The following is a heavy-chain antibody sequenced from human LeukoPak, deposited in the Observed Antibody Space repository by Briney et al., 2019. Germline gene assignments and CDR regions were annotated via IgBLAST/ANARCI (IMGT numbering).Heavy chain of an antibody. D-gene: IGHD2-2*01. CDR3: ARDLCSATSCFDY. J-gene: IGHJ4*02. CDR2: HFASNK. Sequence: GGSLRLSCVTSGFIFSSYGIHWVRQAPGKGLEWVAWHFASNKYYAESVRGRFTMSRDNSKSTLYLQMDSLRVEDTAVYYCARDLCSATSCFDYWGQGTLVSVSS. CDR1: GFIFSSYG. V-gene: IGHV3-33*01.